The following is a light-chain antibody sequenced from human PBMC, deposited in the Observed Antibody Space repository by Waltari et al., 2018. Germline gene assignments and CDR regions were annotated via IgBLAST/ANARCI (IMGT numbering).Light chain of an antibody. J-gene: IGKJ4*01. CDR1: QSVGNY. CDR2: EAS. Sequence: EIVLTQSPATLSLSPGERATLSCRAGQSVGNYLVWYQQKPGQAPRLLIYEASNRATGIPARFSGSGSGTDFTLTISSLEPEDFAVYYCQHRSNWPLTFGGGTKVEIK. CDR3: QHRSNWPLT. V-gene: IGKV3-11*01.